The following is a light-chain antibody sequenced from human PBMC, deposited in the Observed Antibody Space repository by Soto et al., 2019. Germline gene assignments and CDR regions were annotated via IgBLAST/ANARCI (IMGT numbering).Light chain of an antibody. J-gene: IGKJ5*01. CDR2: GTA. CDR3: QQYNNWPPNT. V-gene: IGKV3-15*01. CDR1: QSVSSN. Sequence: EIVMTQSPATLSVSPGERATLSCRASQSVSSNLAWYQQKPGQAPRLLIYGTATRATGIPDSFSGSGSGTEFSLPISSLQSEDFAVYYCQQYNNWPPNTFGQGPRLEIK.